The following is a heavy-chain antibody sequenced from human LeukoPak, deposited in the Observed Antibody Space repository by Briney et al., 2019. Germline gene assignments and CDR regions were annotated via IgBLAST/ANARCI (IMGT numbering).Heavy chain of an antibody. CDR2: ISYDGSNK. D-gene: IGHD3-16*01. CDR3: EKEPAPPRGGYFDS. CDR1: GFTFSSYG. Sequence: GGSLRLSCAASGFTFSSYGMHWVRQAPGKGLEWVAVISYDGSNKYYADSVKGRFTISRDNSKNTLYLQMNSLRAEDTAVYYCEKEPAPPRGGYFDSGGQEPL. J-gene: IGHJ4*02. V-gene: IGHV3-30*18.